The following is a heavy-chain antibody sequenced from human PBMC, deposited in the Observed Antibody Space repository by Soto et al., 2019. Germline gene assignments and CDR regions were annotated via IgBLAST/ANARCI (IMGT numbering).Heavy chain of an antibody. CDR2: IHYSGTT. D-gene: IGHD3-22*01. V-gene: IGHV4-59*01. CDR3: ARGFYDSIGYSPRFFVF. J-gene: IGHJ4*02. CDR1: GGSINSYY. Sequence: SETLSLTCTVSGGSINSYYWSWIRQSPGKGLEWIGYIHYSGTTNYSPSLKSRVTISVDTSENQFSLQLSSVTAADTAVYYCARGFYDSIGYSPRFFVFWGKGPLVTVSS.